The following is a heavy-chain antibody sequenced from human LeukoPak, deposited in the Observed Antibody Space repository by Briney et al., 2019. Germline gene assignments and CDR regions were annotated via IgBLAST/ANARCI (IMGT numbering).Heavy chain of an antibody. CDR3: AREPWNDGDYFDY. CDR1: GFTFSSIR. CDR2: INQPVSTK. Sequence: AGTLSLSCAVSGFTFSSIRWRRLARAPGVGGVGVININQPVSTKNYVDSVNGRFTLSRDNAKNSLYLQMNSLRAEDTAVYYCAREPWNDGDYFDYWGQGTLVTVSS. V-gene: IGHV3-7*01. J-gene: IGHJ4*02. D-gene: IGHD1-1*01.